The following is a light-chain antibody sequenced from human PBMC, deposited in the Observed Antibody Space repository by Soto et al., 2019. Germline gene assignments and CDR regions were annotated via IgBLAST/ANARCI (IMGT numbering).Light chain of an antibody. CDR1: ESIRTW. Sequence: DIHMTRSPSTRSACIGHRGTITCRASESIRTWLAWYQHKTGKAPKFLIYDASSLESGVPSRFSGSGSGTEFNLTISNLQPDDFATYFCQQYNNYPRTFGQGTKVDIK. CDR3: QQYNNYPRT. V-gene: IGKV1-5*01. J-gene: IGKJ1*01. CDR2: DAS.